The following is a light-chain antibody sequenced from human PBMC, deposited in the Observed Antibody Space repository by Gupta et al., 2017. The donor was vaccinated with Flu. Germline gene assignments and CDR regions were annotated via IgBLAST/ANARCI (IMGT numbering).Light chain of an antibody. V-gene: IGLV3-19*01. CDR1: SLRNFY. Sequence: SSELTQDPSVSVALGQTVRITCQGDSLRNFYASWYQQKPGPAPVNVSYCENNRPSGIPDRFSGSSSGTTASLTITGAQAEDEADYYCNSPDSSGNFYVFGSGTKVTVL. CDR2: CEN. CDR3: NSPDSSGNFYV. J-gene: IGLJ1*01.